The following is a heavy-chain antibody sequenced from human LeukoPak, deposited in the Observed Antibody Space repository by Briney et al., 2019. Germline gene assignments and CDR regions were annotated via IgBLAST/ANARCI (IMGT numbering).Heavy chain of an antibody. Sequence: GGPLRLSCVASGFTFSNYAMSWVRLAPGGGLEWVSVISGSGLTTFYADSVKGRFTISRDNSKNTLYLQMNSLRAEDTAVYYCAKERREQSRDNYFDYWGQGTLVTVSS. V-gene: IGHV3-23*01. J-gene: IGHJ4*02. CDR1: GFTFSNYA. CDR3: AKERREQSRDNYFDY. CDR2: ISGSGLTT. D-gene: IGHD1-26*01.